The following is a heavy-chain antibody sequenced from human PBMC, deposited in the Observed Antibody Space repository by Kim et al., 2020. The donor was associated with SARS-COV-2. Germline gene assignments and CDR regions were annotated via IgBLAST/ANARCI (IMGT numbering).Heavy chain of an antibody. J-gene: IGHJ6*02. Sequence: SETLSLTCTVSGASISSSPYSWGWIRQPPGMGLEWIGNMYYSGGTYYNPSLKSRVTISADTSKNQFFLNLTSVSATDTAVYYCAKGLSVSGQGTTVTASS. CDR2: MYYSGGT. CDR3: AKGLSV. V-gene: IGHV4-39*01. CDR1: GASISSSPYS.